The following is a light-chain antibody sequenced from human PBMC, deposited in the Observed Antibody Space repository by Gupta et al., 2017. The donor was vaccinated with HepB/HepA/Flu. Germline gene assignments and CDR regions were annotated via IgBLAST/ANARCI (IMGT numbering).Light chain of an antibody. Sequence: SYESTQPPSVSVSPGQTATIACSGDKLGDKFAYWYQQKPGQSPVLVIPQDRQRPSGIPERFSGSNSGNIATLTISGTQPMDEADYYCQAWDSSTAAFGGGTKLTVL. V-gene: IGLV3-1*01. CDR2: QDR. CDR3: QAWDSSTAA. J-gene: IGLJ2*01. CDR1: KLGDKF.